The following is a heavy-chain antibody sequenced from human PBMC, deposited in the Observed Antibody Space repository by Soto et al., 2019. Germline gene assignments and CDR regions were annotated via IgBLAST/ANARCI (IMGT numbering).Heavy chain of an antibody. Sequence: QVQLQQWGAGLLKPSETLSLTCAVYGGSFSDYYWSWIRQPPGTGLEWIGEINHSGSTNYNPSLKSRVSISVDTSKNQFSLRLSSVTAADTAIYYCVSQRLTVTTFDYWGQGTPVTVSS. D-gene: IGHD4-17*01. CDR1: GGSFSDYY. V-gene: IGHV4-34*01. CDR3: VSQRLTVTTFDY. J-gene: IGHJ4*02. CDR2: INHSGST.